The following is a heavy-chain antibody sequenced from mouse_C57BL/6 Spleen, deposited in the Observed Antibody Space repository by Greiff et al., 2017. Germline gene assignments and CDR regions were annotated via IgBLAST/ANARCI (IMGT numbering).Heavy chain of an antibody. Sequence: QVQLKQSGAELVKPGASVKLSCKASGYTFTSYWMQWVKQRPGQGLEWIGEIDPSDSYTNYNQKFKGKATLTVDTSSSTAYMQLSSLTSEDSAVYYCARYYSNYGGFAYWGQGTLVTVSA. CDR1: GYTFTSYW. CDR2: IDPSDSYT. V-gene: IGHV1-50*01. D-gene: IGHD2-5*01. CDR3: ARYYSNYGGFAY. J-gene: IGHJ3*01.